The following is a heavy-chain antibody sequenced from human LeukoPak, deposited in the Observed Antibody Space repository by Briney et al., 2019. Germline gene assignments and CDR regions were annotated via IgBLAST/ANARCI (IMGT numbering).Heavy chain of an antibody. CDR3: AREGYSSSWYDLYYYYYGMDV. V-gene: IGHV3-33*01. Sequence: HPGGSLRLSCAASGFTFSSYGMHWVRQAPGKGLEWVAVIWYDGSNKHYADSVKGRFTISRDNSKNTLYLQMNSLRAEDTAVYYCAREGYSSSWYDLYYYYYGMDVWGQGTTVTVSS. CDR1: GFTFSSYG. D-gene: IGHD6-13*01. CDR2: IWYDGSNK. J-gene: IGHJ6*02.